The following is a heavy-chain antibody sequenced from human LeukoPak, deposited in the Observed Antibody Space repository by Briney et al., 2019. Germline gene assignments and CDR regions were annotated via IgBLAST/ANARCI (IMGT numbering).Heavy chain of an antibody. D-gene: IGHD3-10*01. CDR1: GDSISSSSYY. CDR2: IYYTGKT. CDR3: ARDLRPGAFDP. V-gene: IGHV4-39*07. J-gene: IGHJ5*02. Sequence: PSETLSLTCTVSGDSISSSSYYWGWIRQPPGKGLGWIGNIYYTGKTYYNTSLKSRVTISVDTSKNQFSLKLSSVTAADTAVYYCARDLRPGAFDPWGQGTLVTVSS.